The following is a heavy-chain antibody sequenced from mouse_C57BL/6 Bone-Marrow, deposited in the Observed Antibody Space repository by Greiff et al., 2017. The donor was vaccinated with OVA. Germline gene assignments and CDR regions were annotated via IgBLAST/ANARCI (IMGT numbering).Heavy chain of an antibody. CDR1: GYTFTEYT. D-gene: IGHD1-1*01. CDR2: FYPGSGSI. V-gene: IGHV1-62-2*01. Sequence: VKLQESGAELVKPGASVKLSCKASGYTFTEYTIHWVKQRSGQGLEWIGWFYPGSGSIKYNEKFKDKATLTADKSSSTGYMELNRLTSEDSAVYFCERQDYYGSSFWYFDVWGTGTTVTVSS. J-gene: IGHJ1*03. CDR3: ERQDYYGSSFWYFDV.